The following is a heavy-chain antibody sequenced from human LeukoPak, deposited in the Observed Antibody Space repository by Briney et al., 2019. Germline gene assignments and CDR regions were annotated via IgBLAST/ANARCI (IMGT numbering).Heavy chain of an antibody. CDR1: GYTFTSYD. V-gene: IGHV1-69*13. Sequence: ASVKVSCKASGYTFTSYDINWVRQATGQGLEWMGGIIPIFGTANYAQKFQGRVTITADESTSTAYVELSSLRSEDTAVYYCARRLERPYNWFDPWGQGTLVTVSS. D-gene: IGHD1-1*01. J-gene: IGHJ5*02. CDR2: IIPIFGTA. CDR3: ARRLERPYNWFDP.